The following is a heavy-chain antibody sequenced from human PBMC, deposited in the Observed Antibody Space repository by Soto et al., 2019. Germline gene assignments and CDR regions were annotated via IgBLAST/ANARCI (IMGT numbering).Heavy chain of an antibody. CDR2: THYSGST. Sequence: SETLSLTCTVSGGSITSGTYYWSWIRQLPGKGLEWIGDTHYSGSTFHKPSLKSRVTISLDTSKNHFSLRLTSVTAADTAVYFCARKNTMFGASYWFDPWGQGTLVTVSS. J-gene: IGHJ5*02. V-gene: IGHV4-31*03. CDR1: GGSITSGTYY. CDR3: ARKNTMFGASYWFDP. D-gene: IGHD3-3*01.